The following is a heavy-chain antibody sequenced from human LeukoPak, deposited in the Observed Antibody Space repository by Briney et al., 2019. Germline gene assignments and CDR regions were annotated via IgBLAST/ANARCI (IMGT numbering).Heavy chain of an antibody. CDR2: IGATGDT. J-gene: IGHJ5*02. Sequence: GGSLRLSCAASGLTFSSYDMHWVRQAPGKGLEWVSSIGATGDTYYAGSVKGRFTISRENAKKSLYLQMSSLRAEDTAVYYCARDDPPYYDFWSGYNYRWGQGTLVTVSS. CDR1: GLTFSSYD. CDR3: ARDDPPYYDFWSGYNYR. D-gene: IGHD3-3*01. V-gene: IGHV3-13*01.